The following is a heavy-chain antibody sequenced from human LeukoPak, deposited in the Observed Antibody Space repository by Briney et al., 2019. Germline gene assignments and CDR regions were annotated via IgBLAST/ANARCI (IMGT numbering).Heavy chain of an antibody. CDR3: ARGNGRILTKEAGYAFDI. CDR1: GVSISSGDYY. D-gene: IGHD1-1*01. V-gene: IGHV4-30-4*01. J-gene: IGHJ3*02. Sequence: NTSETLSLTCTVSGVSISSGDYYWSWIRQPPGKGLEWIGYIYYSGSTYYNPSLKSRVTISVDTSKNQFSLKLSSVTAADTAVYYCARGNGRILTKEAGYAFDIWGQGTMVIVSS. CDR2: IYYSGST.